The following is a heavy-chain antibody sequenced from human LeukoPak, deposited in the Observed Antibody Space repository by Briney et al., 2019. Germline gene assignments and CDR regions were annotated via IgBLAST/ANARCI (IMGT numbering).Heavy chain of an antibody. CDR1: GGSISSHY. J-gene: IGHJ6*03. CDR2: IYYSGST. V-gene: IGHV4-59*11. D-gene: IGHD3-10*01. CDR3: ARWSYGYDYYYYMDV. Sequence: SETLSLTCTVSGGSISSHYWSWIRQPPGKGLEWIGYIYYSGSTNYNPSLKSRVTISVDTSKNQFSLKLSSVTAADTAVYYCARWSYGYDYYYYMDVWGKGTTVTVSS.